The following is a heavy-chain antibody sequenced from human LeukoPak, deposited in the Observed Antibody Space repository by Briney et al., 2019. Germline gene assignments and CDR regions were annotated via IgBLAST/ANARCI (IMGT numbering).Heavy chain of an antibody. J-gene: IGHJ5*02. Sequence: PSETLSLTCAVYGGSFSGYYWSWIRQPPGKGLEWIGEINHSGSTNYNTSLKSRVTISVDTSKNQFSLKLSSVTAADTAVYYCARVYDDYVWGSYRTLYNWFDPWGQGTLVTVSS. CDR1: GGSFSGYY. V-gene: IGHV4-34*01. D-gene: IGHD3-16*02. CDR2: INHSGST. CDR3: ARVYDDYVWGSYRTLYNWFDP.